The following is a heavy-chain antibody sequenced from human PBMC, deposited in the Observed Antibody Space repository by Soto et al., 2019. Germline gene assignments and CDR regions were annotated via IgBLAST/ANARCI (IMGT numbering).Heavy chain of an antibody. V-gene: IGHV3-23*01. D-gene: IGHD3-3*01. CDR1: GFTFSSYA. J-gene: IGHJ6*02. CDR3: AKDRKYYDFWSGQLGGIDYYYGMDV. CDR2: ISGSGGST. Sequence: GGSLRLSCAASGFTFSSYAMSWVRQAPWKGLEWVSAISGSGGSTYYADSVKGRFTISRDNSKNTLYLQMNSLRAEDTAVYYCAKDRKYYDFWSGQLGGIDYYYGMDVWGQGTTVTVSS.